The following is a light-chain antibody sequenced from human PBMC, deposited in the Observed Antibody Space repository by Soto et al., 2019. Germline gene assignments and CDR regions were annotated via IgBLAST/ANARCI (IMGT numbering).Light chain of an antibody. Sequence: DIQMTQSPSTLSASVGDRVTITCRASQSISSWLAWYQQKPGKAPKLLIYDASSLESGVPSRFSGSGSGTEFTLTISSRQPDDFATYYCQQYNSYPWTFGQGTQVEIK. CDR2: DAS. J-gene: IGKJ1*01. CDR1: QSISSW. V-gene: IGKV1-5*01. CDR3: QQYNSYPWT.